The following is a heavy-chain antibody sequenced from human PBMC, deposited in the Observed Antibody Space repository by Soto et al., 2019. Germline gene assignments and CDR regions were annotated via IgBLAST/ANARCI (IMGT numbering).Heavy chain of an antibody. D-gene: IGHD2-15*01. V-gene: IGHV4-34*01. CDR1: GGSFSYYY. CDR2: INHNGSA. CDR3: ASQGYCRDLKCYRSTGFWSFDL. Sequence: QVQLQQWGAGLLKPSDTLSLTCAVYGGSFSYYYWTWIRQPPGKGLEWIGEINHNGSASYNPSLKSRVTMSLATSNNQFSLRLSSVTAADTAVYYCASQGYCRDLKCYRSTGFWSFDLWGRGTLVTVSA. J-gene: IGHJ2*01.